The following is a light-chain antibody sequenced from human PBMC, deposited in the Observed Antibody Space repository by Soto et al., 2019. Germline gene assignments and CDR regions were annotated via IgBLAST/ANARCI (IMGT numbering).Light chain of an antibody. CDR1: QSVRSH. V-gene: IGKV3-11*01. CDR2: DAS. CDR3: QQRSNWPLT. J-gene: IGKJ4*01. Sequence: EVWLAQSPCRLPLSQEKKPTVSRWATQSVRSHLAWYQQRPGQAPRLLIYDASYRPTGIPARFSGSGSGTDFTLTISSLEPEDFAVYYCQQRSNWPLTFGGGTKVDIK.